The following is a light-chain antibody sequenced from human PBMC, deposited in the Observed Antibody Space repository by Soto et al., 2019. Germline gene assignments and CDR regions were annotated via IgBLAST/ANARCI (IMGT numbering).Light chain of an antibody. V-gene: IGLV2-8*01. J-gene: IGLJ2*01. CDR3: SSYGGSDNLI. CDR2: EVR. CDR1: SNDLGGYNY. Sequence: QPALTQPPSASGSPGQSVTISCTGSSNDLGGYNYVSWYQHHPGKAPKLIIYEVRERPSGVPDRFSGSKSGNTASLTVSGLQAEDEADYYCSSYGGSDNLIFGGGTKLTVL.